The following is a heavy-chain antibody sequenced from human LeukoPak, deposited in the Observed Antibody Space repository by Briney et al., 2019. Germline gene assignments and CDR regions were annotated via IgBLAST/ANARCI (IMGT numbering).Heavy chain of an antibody. D-gene: IGHD2-21*02. Sequence: ASVKVSCKASGYTFTSYGISWVRQAPGQGLEWMGWISAYNGNTNYAQKLQGRVTMTTDTSTSTAYMELRSLRSDDTAVYYCARDPRYCGGDCYSDYWGQGTLVTVSS. CDR2: ISAYNGNT. CDR1: GYTFTSYG. V-gene: IGHV1-18*01. CDR3: ARDPRYCGGDCYSDY. J-gene: IGHJ4*02.